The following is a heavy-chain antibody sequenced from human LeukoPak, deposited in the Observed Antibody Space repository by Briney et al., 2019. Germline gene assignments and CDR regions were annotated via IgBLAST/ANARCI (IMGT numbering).Heavy chain of an antibody. CDR1: GFTFRSYA. CDR3: AKDTRGLKPYYFDH. J-gene: IGHJ4*02. D-gene: IGHD3-10*01. CDR2: LSDSGYGT. V-gene: IGHV3-23*01. Sequence: GSLRLSFAASGFTFRSYAMNWVRPAPGKGLEWVSGLSDSGYGTYYADSVKGRFTISRDNSKNTLYLQMNSLRAEDTAVYYCAKDTRGLKPYYFDHWGQGIMVTVSS.